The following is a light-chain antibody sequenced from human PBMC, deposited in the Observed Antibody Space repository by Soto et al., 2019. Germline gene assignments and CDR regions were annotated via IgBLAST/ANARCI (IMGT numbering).Light chain of an antibody. CDR1: QGLSSY. J-gene: IGKJ4*01. Sequence: DNQMTQSPSSVSASVGDRVTITCRASQGLSSYLAWYQQKPGKAPKLLIYAASNLQSGVPSRFSGSVSGTDFTLTISSLQPEDFATYFCLSGHSRPFGGGTKVDIK. V-gene: IGKV1-12*02. CDR3: LSGHSRP. CDR2: AAS.